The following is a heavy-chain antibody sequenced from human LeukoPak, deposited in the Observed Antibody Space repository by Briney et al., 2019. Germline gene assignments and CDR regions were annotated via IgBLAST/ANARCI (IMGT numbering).Heavy chain of an antibody. CDR3: AKDIGSSGDHDAFDN. CDR2: IYSGGRT. J-gene: IGHJ3*02. CDR1: GFTVSSNY. D-gene: IGHD3-22*01. V-gene: IGHV3-53*05. Sequence: GGSLRLSCAASGFTVSSNYMIWVRQAPGKGLGWVSVIYSGGRTYYVDSEKGRFTISRDNAKNSLYLQMNSLRAEDMALYYCAKDIGSSGDHDAFDNWGQGTMVTVSS.